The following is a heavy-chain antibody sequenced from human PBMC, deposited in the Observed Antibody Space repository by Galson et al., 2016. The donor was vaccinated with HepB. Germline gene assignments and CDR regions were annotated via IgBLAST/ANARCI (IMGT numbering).Heavy chain of an antibody. J-gene: IGHJ5*02. D-gene: IGHD2-8*02. V-gene: IGHV2-5*02. CDR1: GFSLSTGGEG. Sequence: LVKPTQTLRLTCSFSGFSLSTGGEGVGWIRQPPGKALEWLALLYWDDDKRYSPSLKSRLTITKHTSKNQVVLTMTNMDPVDTGTYFCTHRQVVYNTSFGSRAWFAPWGQGTLVMVPS. CDR2: LYWDDDK. CDR3: THRQVVYNTSFGSRAWFAP.